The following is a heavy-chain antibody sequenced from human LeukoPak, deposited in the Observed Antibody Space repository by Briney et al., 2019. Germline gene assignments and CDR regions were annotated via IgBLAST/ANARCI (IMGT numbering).Heavy chain of an antibody. CDR2: LYSGAGT. J-gene: IGHJ4*02. Sequence: GSLTVSCAVSGFTVSANSMSWVRQAPGKGLEWVSVLYSGAGTYYADPVKGRFTISRDNSKNTLYLQMNSLRAEDTAVYYCATLYGSARGAFDSWGQGTLVTVSS. V-gene: IGHV3-53*01. D-gene: IGHD3-10*01. CDR3: ATLYGSARGAFDS. CDR1: GFTVSANS.